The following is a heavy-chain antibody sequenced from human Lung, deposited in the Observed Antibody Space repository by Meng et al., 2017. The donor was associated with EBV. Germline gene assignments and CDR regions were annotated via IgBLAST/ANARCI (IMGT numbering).Heavy chain of an antibody. J-gene: IGHJ4*01. D-gene: IGHD1-26*01. Sequence: QVQLVQSGSELKKPGASVKVSCKASGYTFTGYYIPWVRQAHGQGLEWMGRINPNNGGANYAQNLQGRVTMSRDTSISTAYMELSSLRSDDTAVFYCARGSYAEGFDYWGHGRLGSVSS. V-gene: IGHV1-2*06. CDR3: ARGSYAEGFDY. CDR1: GYTFTGYY. CDR2: INPNNGGA.